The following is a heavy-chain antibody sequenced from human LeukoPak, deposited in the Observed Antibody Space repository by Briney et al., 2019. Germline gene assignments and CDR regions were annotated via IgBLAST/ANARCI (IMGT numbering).Heavy chain of an antibody. CDR2: IWEDGSNI. CDR3: ARVGYNSGWYEY. CDR1: GFTFSGFA. D-gene: IGHD6-19*01. Sequence: GGSLRLSCSASGFTFSGFAMHWVRQAPGKGLEWVAGIWEDGSNIYYADSVKGRFTISRDNSKNTLYLQMNSLRAEDTAVYYCARVGYNSGWYEYWGQGALVTVSS. J-gene: IGHJ4*02. V-gene: IGHV3-33*08.